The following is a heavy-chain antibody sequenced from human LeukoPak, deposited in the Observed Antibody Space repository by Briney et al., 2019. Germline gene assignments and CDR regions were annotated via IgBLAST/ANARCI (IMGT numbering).Heavy chain of an antibody. D-gene: IGHD5-12*01. CDR1: GFTFSSYA. CDR3: AKGGLRPPLYYFDY. J-gene: IGHJ4*02. CDR2: ISGSGGST. Sequence: GGSLRLSCAASGFTFSSYAMSWVRQAPGKGLEWVSAISGSGGSTYYADSVKGRFTISRDNSKNTPYLQMNSLRAEDTAVYYCAKGGLRPPLYYFDYWGQGTLVTVSS. V-gene: IGHV3-23*01.